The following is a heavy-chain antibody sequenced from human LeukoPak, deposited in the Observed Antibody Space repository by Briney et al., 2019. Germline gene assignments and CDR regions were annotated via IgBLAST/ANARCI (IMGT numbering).Heavy chain of an antibody. CDR2: ISTNTWNP. CDR3: ARKPNATGWFDP. J-gene: IGHJ5*02. Sequence: ASVKVSCKSSVYTFTSYAMNWVRQAPGQGLEWMGLISTNTWNPTYAQRFTGRFVFSLDTSVSTAYLQISSLKSEDTAVYYCARKPNATGWFDPWGQGTLVTVSS. D-gene: IGHD4-11*01. CDR1: VYTFTSYA. V-gene: IGHV7-4-1*02.